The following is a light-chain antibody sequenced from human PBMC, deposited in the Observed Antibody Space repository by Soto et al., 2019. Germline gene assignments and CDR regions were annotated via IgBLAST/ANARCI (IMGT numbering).Light chain of an antibody. CDR2: STS. CDR3: LLYYGGAHWV. V-gene: IGLV7-43*01. CDR1: TGAVTSGYY. J-gene: IGLJ3*02. Sequence: QAVVTQEPSLTVSPGGTVTLTCASSTGAVTSGYYPNWFQQTPGQAPGALIYSTSNKHSWTPARFSGSLLGGKAALTLSGVQPEDEAEYYCLLYYGGAHWVFGGGTQLTVL.